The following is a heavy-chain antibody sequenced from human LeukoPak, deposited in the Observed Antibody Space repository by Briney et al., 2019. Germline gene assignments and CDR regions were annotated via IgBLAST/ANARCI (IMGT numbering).Heavy chain of an antibody. D-gene: IGHD6-19*01. CDR2: IYYSGST. Sequence: SETLSLTCIVSGGSVSSGSYYWSWIRQPPGKGLEWIGYIYYSGSTNYSPSLKSRVTISVDTSKNQFSLKLSSVTAADTAVYYCARAYSSGWNGEFDYWGQGTLVTVSS. J-gene: IGHJ4*02. CDR1: GGSVSSGSYY. CDR3: ARAYSSGWNGEFDY. V-gene: IGHV4-61*01.